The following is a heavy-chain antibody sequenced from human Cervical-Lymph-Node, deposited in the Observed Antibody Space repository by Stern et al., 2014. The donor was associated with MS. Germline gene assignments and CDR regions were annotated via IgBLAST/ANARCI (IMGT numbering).Heavy chain of an antibody. D-gene: IGHD5/OR15-5a*01. J-gene: IGHJ4*02. Sequence: VQLVESGGGVVQPGRSLRVSCATAGFTFTSYAMNWVRQAPGKGLEWVAVISYDGNTKYYADSVKGRFTISRDNSKNTLYLQMSSLGAEDTAVYYCVRERSSRGFDYWGQGSLVTVSS. CDR3: VRERSSRGFDY. CDR2: ISYDGNTK. CDR1: GFTFTSYA. V-gene: IGHV3-30-3*01.